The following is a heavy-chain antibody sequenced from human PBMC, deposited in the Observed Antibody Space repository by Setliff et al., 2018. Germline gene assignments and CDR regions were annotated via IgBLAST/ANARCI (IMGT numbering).Heavy chain of an antibody. V-gene: IGHV4-61*05. CDR1: GVSIANTASY. Sequence: NPSETLSLTCNVSGVSIANTASYWGWIRQSPGKGLEWIGRLSPSGNTNYSPSLRSRVTMSVDTSNNQFSLKVTSVTAADTGIYYCARGRNVAARLLDSWGQGTLVTVSS. J-gene: IGHJ4*02. CDR2: LSPSGNT. CDR3: ARGRNVAARLLDS. D-gene: IGHD6-6*01.